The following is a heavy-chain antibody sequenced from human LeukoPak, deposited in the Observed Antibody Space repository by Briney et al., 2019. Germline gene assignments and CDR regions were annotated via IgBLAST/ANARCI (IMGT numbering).Heavy chain of an antibody. Sequence: PSETLSLTCSVSGGSMNSYYWSCIRQSPGKGLEWLGYIYYSGSTNYNPSLKSRVTISVDTSKNQFSLKLSSVTAADTAVYYCARHVWLQPFDYWGQGTLATVSS. CDR2: IYYSGST. CDR3: ARHVWLQPFDY. D-gene: IGHD3-9*01. CDR1: GGSMNSYY. V-gene: IGHV4-59*08. J-gene: IGHJ4*02.